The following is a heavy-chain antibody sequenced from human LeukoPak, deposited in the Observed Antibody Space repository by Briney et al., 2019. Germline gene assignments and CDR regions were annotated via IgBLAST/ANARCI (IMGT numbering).Heavy chain of an antibody. CDR1: GGSISSGDYY. D-gene: IGHD6-19*01. Sequence: PSETLSLTCTVSGGSISSGDYYWSWIRQPPGKGLEWIGYIYYSGSTNYNPSLKRRVTISVDTSKNQFSLKLSSVTAADTAVYYCARLTSSGWPDYYYYGMDVWGQGTTVTVSS. CDR3: ARLTSSGWPDYYYYGMDV. CDR2: IYYSGST. J-gene: IGHJ6*02. V-gene: IGHV4-30-4*01.